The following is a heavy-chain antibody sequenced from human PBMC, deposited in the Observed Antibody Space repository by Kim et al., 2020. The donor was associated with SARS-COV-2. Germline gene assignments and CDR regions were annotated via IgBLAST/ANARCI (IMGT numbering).Heavy chain of an antibody. D-gene: IGHD3-10*01. J-gene: IGHJ4*02. CDR1: GFTFSSYD. Sequence: GGSLRLSCAASGFTFSSYDMHWVRQATGKGLEWVSAIGTAGDTYYPGSVKGRFTISRENAKNSLYLQMNSLRAGDTAVYYCARGLAGSGSYYFDYRGQGTLVTVSS. CDR3: ARGLAGSGSYYFDY. V-gene: IGHV3-13*04. CDR2: IGTAGDT.